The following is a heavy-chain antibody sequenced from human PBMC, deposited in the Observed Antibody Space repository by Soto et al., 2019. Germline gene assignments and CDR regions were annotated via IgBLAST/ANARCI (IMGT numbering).Heavy chain of an antibody. CDR2: INSDASET. Sequence: DVQLVESGGGSAQPGGSLSLSCEASGFSFSRHCMHWVRQAPGRGLMWVSRINSDASETMYADSVKGRFTISRDNAKNTVSLQMNGLRAEDTALYYCTSSGGRCAINAFAFWGQGAMVTVSS. D-gene: IGHD2-2*01. V-gene: IGHV3-74*03. J-gene: IGHJ3*01. CDR1: GFSFSRHC. CDR3: TSSGGRCAINAFAF.